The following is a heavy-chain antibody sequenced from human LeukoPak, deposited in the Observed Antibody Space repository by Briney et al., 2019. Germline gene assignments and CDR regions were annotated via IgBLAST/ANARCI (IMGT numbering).Heavy chain of an antibody. Sequence: SETLSLTCTVSGYSISSGYYWGWIRQPPGKGLEWIGSIYHSGSTYYNPFLKSRVTISVDTSKNQFSLKLSSVTAADTAVYYCARGGYGDYDWFDPWGQGTLVTVSS. CDR3: ARGGYGDYDWFDP. D-gene: IGHD4-17*01. CDR2: IYHSGST. J-gene: IGHJ5*02. V-gene: IGHV4-38-2*02. CDR1: GYSISSGYY.